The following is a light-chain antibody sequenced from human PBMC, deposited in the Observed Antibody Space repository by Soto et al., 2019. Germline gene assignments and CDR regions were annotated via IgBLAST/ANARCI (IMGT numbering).Light chain of an antibody. CDR1: QGISSY. V-gene: IGKV1-9*01. Sequence: DIQLTQSPSFLSASVGDRVTITCRASQGISSYLAWYQQKPGKAPKLLVYSASTLQSGVPSRFSGSGSGTEFTLTISSQQPEAFTTYYCQKFHGYPLTLGGGTKVEI. CDR2: SAS. J-gene: IGKJ4*01. CDR3: QKFHGYPLT.